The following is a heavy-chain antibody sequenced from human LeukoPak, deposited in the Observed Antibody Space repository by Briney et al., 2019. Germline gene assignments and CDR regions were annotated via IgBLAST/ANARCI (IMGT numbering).Heavy chain of an antibody. CDR1: GGSISSSSYY. CDR3: ARQTYYYDSSGYLIDY. CDR2: IYYSGST. Sequence: ASETLSLTCTVSGGSISSSSYYWGWIRQPPGKGLEWIGSIYYSGSTYYNPSLKSRVTISVDTSKNQFSLKLSSVTAADTAVYYCARQTYYYDSSGYLIDYWGQGTLVTVSS. D-gene: IGHD3-22*01. J-gene: IGHJ4*02. V-gene: IGHV4-39*07.